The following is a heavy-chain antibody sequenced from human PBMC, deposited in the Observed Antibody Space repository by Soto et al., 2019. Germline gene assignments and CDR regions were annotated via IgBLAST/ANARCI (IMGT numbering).Heavy chain of an antibody. V-gene: IGHV2-5*02. CDR2: IYWDDDK. Sequence: QITLKESGPTLVKPTQTITLTCTFSGFSLSTSGVGVGWIRQPPGKALEWLALIYWDDDKRYSPSLKSRLTITKDTSKNQVVLKMTNMDPVDTATYYCAPSWGSSSGYWCQGTLVTVSS. D-gene: IGHD6-6*01. J-gene: IGHJ4*02. CDR1: GFSLSTSGVG. CDR3: APSWGSSSGY.